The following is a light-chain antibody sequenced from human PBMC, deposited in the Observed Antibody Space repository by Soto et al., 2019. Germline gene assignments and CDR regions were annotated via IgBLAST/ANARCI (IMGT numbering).Light chain of an antibody. Sequence: DIQMTQSPSSLSASVGDRVTITCRASQDISVYLGWYQQKPGKVPKLLIYSASTLQSGVPSRFSGSGSGTDSTLTISSLQPEDVATYYCQKFNTAPLTFGQGTRLEIK. J-gene: IGKJ5*01. V-gene: IGKV1-27*01. CDR2: SAS. CDR1: QDISVY. CDR3: QKFNTAPLT.